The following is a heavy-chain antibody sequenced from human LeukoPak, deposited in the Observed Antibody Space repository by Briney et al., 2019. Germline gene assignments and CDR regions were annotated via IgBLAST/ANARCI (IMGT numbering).Heavy chain of an antibody. CDR1: GFTFSSYS. D-gene: IGHD1-7*01. Sequence: GGSLRLSCAASGFTFSSYSMNWVRQAPGKGLEWVSSISSSSSYIYYADSVKGRFTISRDNAKNSLYLQMNSLRAEDTAVYCCARVPQYGTTPDGMDVWGQGTTVTVSS. CDR3: ARVPQYGTTPDGMDV. J-gene: IGHJ6*02. CDR2: ISSSSSYI. V-gene: IGHV3-21*01.